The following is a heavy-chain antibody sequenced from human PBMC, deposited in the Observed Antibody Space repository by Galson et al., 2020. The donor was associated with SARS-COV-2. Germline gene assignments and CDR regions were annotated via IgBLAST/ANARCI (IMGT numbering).Heavy chain of an antibody. D-gene: IGHD2-21*02. CDR1: GYSVSTTNY. J-gene: IGHJ2*01. CDR3: ARQGVNMIVLVTVPGWFFDL. CDR2: IYPNGRT. Sequence: SETLSLTCAVSGYSVSTTNYWGWVRLAPGKGLEWIGSIYPNGRTYYNPSLESRVTISVDTSTNQFSLTLASMTAADTAFYYCARQGVNMIVLVTVPGWFFDLWGRGTLVTVSS. V-gene: IGHV4-38-2*01.